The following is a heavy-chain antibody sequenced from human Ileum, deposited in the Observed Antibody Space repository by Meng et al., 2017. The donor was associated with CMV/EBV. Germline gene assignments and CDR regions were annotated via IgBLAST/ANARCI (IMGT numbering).Heavy chain of an antibody. CDR1: GGFVNNYY. Sequence: QVQLEGSGPGLVKPSGTLSLTCTVSGGFVNNYYWSWIRQSAGKGLEWIGRFYSSDTYNYHPSLDSRVTMSLDTSKNQFSLNLRSVTAADTATYYCARGPGASTREGFDYWGLGTLVTVSS. V-gene: IGHV4-4*07. D-gene: IGHD1-26*01. J-gene: IGHJ4*02. CDR2: FYSSDTY. CDR3: ARGPGASTREGFDY.